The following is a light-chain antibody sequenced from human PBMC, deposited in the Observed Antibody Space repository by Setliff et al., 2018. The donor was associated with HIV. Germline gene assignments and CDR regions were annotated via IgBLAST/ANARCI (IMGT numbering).Light chain of an antibody. J-gene: IGLJ1*01. CDR3: CSYASSQTYV. CDR1: SSDVGSFSL. V-gene: IGLV2-23*02. Sequence: QSVLTQPRSVSGSPGQAVPISCTGTSSDVGSFSLVSWYQQEPGKAPKLIIYEVTKRPSGISDRFSGSKSGNTASLSISGLQTEDEADYYCCSYASSQTYVFGIGTKVTVL. CDR2: EVT.